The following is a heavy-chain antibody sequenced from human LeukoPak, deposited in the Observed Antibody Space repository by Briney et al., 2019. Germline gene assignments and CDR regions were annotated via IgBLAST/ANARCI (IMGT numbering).Heavy chain of an antibody. CDR2: ISDSGST. CDR1: GDSISTYY. D-gene: IGHD4-17*01. CDR3: ARVEYGDYGWFDP. Sequence: WETLSLTCTVSGDSISTYYWTWIRQPPGKGLEWIGYISDSGSTNYNPSLKSRVTISLDTSKNQFSLKLISLTAAGTAAYYCARVEYGDYGWFDPWGQGTLVTVSS. J-gene: IGHJ5*02. V-gene: IGHV4-59*01.